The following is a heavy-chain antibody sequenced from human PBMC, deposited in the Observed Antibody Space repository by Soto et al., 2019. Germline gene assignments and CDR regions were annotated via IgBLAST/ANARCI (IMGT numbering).Heavy chain of an antibody. CDR1: GFTFSSYA. CDR2: ISGGGGST. Sequence: PGGSLSLSCAASGFTFSSYAMNWVRQAPGKGLEWVSAISGGGGSTYYADSVKGRFTISRDNSKNTWYLQMNSRRAEDTAIYYCAKRSGDNSGPGDYWGQGTPVTGSS. D-gene: IGHD6-19*01. J-gene: IGHJ4*02. V-gene: IGHV3-23*01. CDR3: AKRSGDNSGPGDY.